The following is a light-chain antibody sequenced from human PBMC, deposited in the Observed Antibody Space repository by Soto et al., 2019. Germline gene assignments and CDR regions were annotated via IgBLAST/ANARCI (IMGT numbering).Light chain of an antibody. CDR3: QQRNVWPPVT. CDR1: QSINSN. CDR2: GAF. J-gene: IGKJ5*01. Sequence: TQSPATLSVSPGDRATLSCMASQSINSNLAWYQQQPGQAPRLLIYGAFNRATGIPARFSGSGSGTDFTLTISSLEPEDSAVYYCQQRNVWPPVTFGQGTRLEIK. V-gene: IGKV3-11*01.